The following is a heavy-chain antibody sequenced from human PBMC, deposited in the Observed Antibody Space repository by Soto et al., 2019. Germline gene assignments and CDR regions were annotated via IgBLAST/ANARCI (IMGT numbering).Heavy chain of an antibody. D-gene: IGHD6-19*01. CDR3: AKQPYSSGWFDY. CDR2: ISGSGGST. J-gene: IGHJ4*02. V-gene: IGHV3-23*01. CDR1: GFTLSNYV. Sequence: PGGSLRLSCAASGFTLSNYVMNWVRQAPGKGLEWVSAISGSGGSTYYADSVKGRFTISRDNSKNTLYLQMNSLRAEDTAVYYCAKQPYSSGWFDYWGQRTLVTVSS.